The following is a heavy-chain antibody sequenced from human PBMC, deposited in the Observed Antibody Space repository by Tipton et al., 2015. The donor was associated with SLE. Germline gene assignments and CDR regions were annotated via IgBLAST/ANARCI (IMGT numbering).Heavy chain of an antibody. V-gene: IGHV4-34*01. CDR1: GGSFSGYY. CDR2: IKHSGST. J-gene: IGHJ4*02. D-gene: IGHD3-10*01. CDR3: ARGPGFGRSTSYFDY. Sequence: GLVKPSETLSLTCAVYGGSFSGYYWSWIRQPPGKGLEWIGEIKHSGSTNYNPSLKSRVTISVDTSKNQFSLKLSSVTAADTAVYYCARGPGFGRSTSYFDYWGQGTLVTVSS.